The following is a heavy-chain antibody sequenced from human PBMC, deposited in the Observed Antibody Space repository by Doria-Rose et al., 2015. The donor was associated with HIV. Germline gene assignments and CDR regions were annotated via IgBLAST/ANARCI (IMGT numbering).Heavy chain of an antibody. CDR1: GFTFSSYA. CDR3: AREAWSIAARPNYFDY. D-gene: IGHD6-6*01. J-gene: IGHJ4*02. Sequence: QVQLQESGGGVVQPGRSLRLSCAASGFTFSSYAMHWVRQAPGKGLEWVAVISYDGSNKYYADSVKGRFTISRDNSKNTLYLQMNSPRAEDTAVYYCAREAWSIAARPNYFDYWGQGTLVTVSS. CDR2: ISYDGSNK. V-gene: IGHV3-30-3*01.